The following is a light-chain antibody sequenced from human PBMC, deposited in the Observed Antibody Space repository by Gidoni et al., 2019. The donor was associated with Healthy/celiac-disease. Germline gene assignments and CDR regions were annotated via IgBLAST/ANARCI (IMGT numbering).Light chain of an antibody. CDR2: AAS. Sequence: DIQFTQSPSFLSASVGDRVTITCWASQGISSYLAWYQQKPGKAPKLLIYAASTLQSGVPSRFSGSGSGTEFTLTISSLQPEDFATYYCQQLNSYAITFXXXTRLEIK. V-gene: IGKV1-9*01. J-gene: IGKJ5*01. CDR3: QQLNSYAIT. CDR1: QGISSY.